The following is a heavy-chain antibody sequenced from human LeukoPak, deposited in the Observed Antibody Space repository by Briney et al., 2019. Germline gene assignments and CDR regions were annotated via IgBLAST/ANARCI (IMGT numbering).Heavy chain of an antibody. CDR1: GFTVSSNY. CDR2: GGGTT. CDR3: ARSTVVQGYCSSPSCPLIY. V-gene: IGHV3-53*01. Sequence: GGSLRLSCAASGFTVSSNYMTWVRQAPGKGLEWVSYGGGTTYYADSVKGRFTISRDNSKNTLYLQMSSLRAEDTAVYYCARSTVVQGYCSSPSCPLIYWGQGTLVTVSS. J-gene: IGHJ4*02. D-gene: IGHD2-2*01.